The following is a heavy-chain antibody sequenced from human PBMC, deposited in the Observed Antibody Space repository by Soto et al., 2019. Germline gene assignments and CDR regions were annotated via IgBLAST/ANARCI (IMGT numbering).Heavy chain of an antibody. V-gene: IGHV1-18*01. Sequence: GXSGEVSCRASCYTFTSYGISWVRQAPGQGLEWMGWISAYNGNTNYAQKLQGRVTMTTDTSTSTAYMELRSLRSDDTAVYYCARQSLGSSTSINFDYWGQGTLVTVPQ. CDR3: ARQSLGSSTSINFDY. CDR1: CYTFTSYG. CDR2: ISAYNGNT. J-gene: IGHJ4*02. D-gene: IGHD2-2*01.